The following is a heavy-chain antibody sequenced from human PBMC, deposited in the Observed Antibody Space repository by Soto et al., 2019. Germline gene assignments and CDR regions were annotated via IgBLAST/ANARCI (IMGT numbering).Heavy chain of an antibody. Sequence: LSLTCTVSCGSIANNNYFWGWVRQPPGKGLEWIGSAAYSGGTYKNPSLKSRVTVSVDTSKNQFSLKLTSVTAADTAVYYCAKAVVGATSHSDFDSWGQGTLVTVSS. CDR2: AAYSGGT. J-gene: IGHJ4*02. CDR3: AKAVVGATSHSDFDS. D-gene: IGHD2-15*01. CDR1: CGSIANNNYF. V-gene: IGHV4-39*01.